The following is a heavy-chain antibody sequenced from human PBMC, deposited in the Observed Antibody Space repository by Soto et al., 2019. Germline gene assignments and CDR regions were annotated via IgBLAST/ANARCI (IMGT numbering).Heavy chain of an antibody. V-gene: IGHV3-33*01. D-gene: IGHD3-22*01. CDR2: IWYDGSNK. J-gene: IGHJ4*02. Sequence: GGSLRLSCAASGFTFSSYGMHWVRQAPGKGLEWVAVIWYDGSNKYYADSVKGRFTISRDNSKNTLYLQMNSLRAEDMAVYYCARDGGYYYDSSGYCDYWGQGTLVTVSS. CDR3: ARDGGYYYDSSGYCDY. CDR1: GFTFSSYG.